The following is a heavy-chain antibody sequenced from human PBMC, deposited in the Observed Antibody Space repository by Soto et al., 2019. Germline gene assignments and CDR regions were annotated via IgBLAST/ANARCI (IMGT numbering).Heavy chain of an antibody. CDR1: GDTSTSYY. Sequence: PSETLSLTCTVSGDTSTSYYWGWIRQAPGKGLEWIGHIHNSGTSTLNPSLNGRVTISIDMSKKQFSLKLTSLTSADTAVYYCARDFYDSVGYTWFDSWSQGTLVTVSS. CDR2: IHNSGTS. CDR3: ARDFYDSVGYTWFDS. V-gene: IGHV4-59*01. J-gene: IGHJ5*01. D-gene: IGHD3-22*01.